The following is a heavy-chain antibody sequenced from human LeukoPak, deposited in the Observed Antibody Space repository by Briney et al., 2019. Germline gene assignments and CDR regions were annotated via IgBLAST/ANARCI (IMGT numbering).Heavy chain of an antibody. CDR1: GDYITTTNYY. CDR3: ASRLVGATVDY. J-gene: IGHJ4*02. Sequence: SETLSLTCNVSGDYITTTNYYWAWIRQPPGKGLEWIGSIYYSGSTYYNPSLKSRVTISVDTSKNQFSLKLSSVTAADTAVYYCASRLVGATVDYWGQGTLVTVSS. V-gene: IGHV4-39*01. D-gene: IGHD1-26*01. CDR2: IYYSGST.